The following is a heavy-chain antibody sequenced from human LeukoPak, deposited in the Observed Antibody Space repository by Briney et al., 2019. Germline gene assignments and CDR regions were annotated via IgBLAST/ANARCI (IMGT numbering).Heavy chain of an antibody. CDR1: GGSISSGSYY. CDR3: VRAHSSGFDY. CDR2: IYDSGTT. J-gene: IGHJ4*02. V-gene: IGHV4-30-2*01. D-gene: IGHD4-11*01. Sequence: SETLSLTCTVSGGSISSGSYYWSWIRQPPGKGLEWIGYIYDSGTTYYNPSLKSRVTISLDRSKNQISLKLSSVTAADTAVYYCVRAHSSGFDYWGQGTLVTVSS.